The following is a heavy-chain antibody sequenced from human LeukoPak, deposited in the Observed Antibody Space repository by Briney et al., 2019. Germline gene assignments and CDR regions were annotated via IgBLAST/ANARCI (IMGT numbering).Heavy chain of an antibody. CDR1: GFTFGDYA. D-gene: IGHD1-26*01. CDR2: IRSKAYGGTT. V-gene: IGHV3-49*03. CDR3: TRDLGGSYLKESWYYYGMDV. J-gene: IGHJ6*02. Sequence: PGGSLRPSCTASGFTFGDYAMSWFRQAPGEGLEWVGFIRSKAYGGTTEYAASVKGRFTISRDDSKSIACLQMNSLKTEDTAVYYCTRDLGGSYLKESWYYYGMDVWGQGTTVTVSS.